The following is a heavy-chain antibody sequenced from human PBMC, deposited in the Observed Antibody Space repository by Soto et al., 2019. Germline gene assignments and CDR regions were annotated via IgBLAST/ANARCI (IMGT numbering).Heavy chain of an antibody. Sequence: QLQLQESGSGLVTPSQTLSLTCAVSGGSISSGGYSWNWIRQPPGKGLEWIAYIHHGATTHYNPSLRSRVTTSVDTCKIKFALMLTSVAAADAAVYYRARGRSGGGEFDYWGQGTLVTVSS. V-gene: IGHV4-30-2*01. CDR3: ARGRSGGGEFDY. CDR2: IHHGATT. CDR1: GGSISSGGYS. D-gene: IGHD3-16*01. J-gene: IGHJ4*02.